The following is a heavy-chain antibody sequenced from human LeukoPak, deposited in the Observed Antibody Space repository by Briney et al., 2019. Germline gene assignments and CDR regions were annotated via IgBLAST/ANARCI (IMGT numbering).Heavy chain of an antibody. CDR1: GGSISSYY. CDR2: IYYSGST. Sequence: KPSETLSLTCTVSGGSISSYYWSWIRQPPGKGLEWIGYIYYSGSTNYNPSLKSRFTISVDTSKNQFSLKLSSVTAADTAVYYCARGPPTMVVTPGFDYWGQGTLVTVSS. D-gene: IGHD4-23*01. J-gene: IGHJ4*02. CDR3: ARGPPTMVVTPGFDY. V-gene: IGHV4-59*01.